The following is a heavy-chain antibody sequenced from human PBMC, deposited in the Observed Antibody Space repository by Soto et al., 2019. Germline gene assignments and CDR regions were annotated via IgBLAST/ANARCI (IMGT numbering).Heavy chain of an antibody. CDR1: GFTFSNYG. V-gene: IGHV3-33*01. CDR3: ARGTLYHIRDVYTWFDP. Sequence: QEQLVESGGGVVQPGRSLRLSCAASGFTFSNYGMHWVRQAPGKGLEWVAVIWSDGSNADYADSVKGRFTISRDNSQETLYLQMNSLRVEDTAVYHCARGTLYHIRDVYTWFDPWGQGTLVTVSS. D-gene: IGHD2-21*01. J-gene: IGHJ5*02. CDR2: IWSDGSNA.